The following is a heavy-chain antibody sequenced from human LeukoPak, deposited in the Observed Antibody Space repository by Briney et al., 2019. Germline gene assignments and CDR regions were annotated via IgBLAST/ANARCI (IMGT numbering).Heavy chain of an antibody. Sequence: ASVKVSCKASGYTFTSYDINWVRQATGQGLEWMGWMNPNSGNTGYAQKFQGRVTMTRHTSISTAYMELSSLRSEDTAVYYCASNGYYYDSSGYYPSDAFDIWGQGTMVTVSS. CDR3: ASNGYYYDSSGYYPSDAFDI. D-gene: IGHD3-22*01. J-gene: IGHJ3*02. CDR2: MNPNSGNT. V-gene: IGHV1-8*01. CDR1: GYTFTSYD.